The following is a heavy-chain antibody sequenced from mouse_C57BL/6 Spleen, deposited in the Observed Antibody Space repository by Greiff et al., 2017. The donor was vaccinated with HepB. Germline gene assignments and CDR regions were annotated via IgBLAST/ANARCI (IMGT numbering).Heavy chain of an antibody. Sequence: EVQGVESGGDLVKPGGSLKLSCAASGFTFSSYGMSWVRQTPDKRLEWVATISSGGSYTYYPDSVKGRFTISRDNAKNTLYLQMSSLKSEDTAMYYCARQDITTVVGYFDVWGTGTTVTVSS. V-gene: IGHV5-6*01. D-gene: IGHD1-1*01. CDR2: ISSGGSYT. J-gene: IGHJ1*03. CDR3: ARQDITTVVGYFDV. CDR1: GFTFSSYG.